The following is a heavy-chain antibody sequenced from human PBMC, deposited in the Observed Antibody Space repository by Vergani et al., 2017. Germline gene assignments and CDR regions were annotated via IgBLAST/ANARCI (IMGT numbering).Heavy chain of an antibody. J-gene: IGHJ5*02. CDR2: ISWNSNSI. V-gene: IGHV3-9*02. D-gene: IGHD6-6*01. Sequence: EVQLVESGGGLVKSGGSLRLSCVASGFTSAGYAMHWVRQAPGKGLEWVSGISWNSNSIGYADSVKGRFTISRDNAKNSLYLQMNSLRAEDTALYYCAKDLGTSSGGGWFDPWGQGTLVTVSS. CDR3: AKDLGTSSGGGWFDP. CDR1: GFTSAGYA.